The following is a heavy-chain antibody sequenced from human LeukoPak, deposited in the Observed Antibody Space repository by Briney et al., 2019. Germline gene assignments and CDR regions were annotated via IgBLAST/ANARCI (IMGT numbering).Heavy chain of an antibody. J-gene: IGHJ5*02. CDR1: GGSISSYY. Sequence: PSETLSLTCTVSGGSISSYYWSWIRQPAGKGLEWIGRIYTSGSTNYNPSLKSRVTISVDTSKSQFSLKLSSVTAADTAVYYCARSSIPIASNWFDPWGQGTLVTVSS. CDR3: ARSSIPIASNWFDP. CDR2: IYTSGST. D-gene: IGHD6-13*01. V-gene: IGHV4-4*07.